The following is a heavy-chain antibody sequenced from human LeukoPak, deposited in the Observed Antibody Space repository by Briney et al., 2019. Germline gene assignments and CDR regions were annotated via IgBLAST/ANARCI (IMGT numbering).Heavy chain of an antibody. CDR2: IYPGDSDT. CDR3: ARLSPEAVGLYYMDV. Sequence: GESLNISCMGSGYSFTSYWIGWVRQMPGKGLEWMGIIYPGDSDTRYSPSFQGQVTISADKSISTAYLQWSSLKASDTAMYYCARLSPEAVGLYYMDVWGKGTTVTVSS. V-gene: IGHV5-51*01. CDR1: GYSFTSYW. D-gene: IGHD6-19*01. J-gene: IGHJ6*03.